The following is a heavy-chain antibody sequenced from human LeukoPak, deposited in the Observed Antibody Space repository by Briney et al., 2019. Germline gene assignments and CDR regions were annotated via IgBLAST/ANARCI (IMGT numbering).Heavy chain of an antibody. D-gene: IGHD3-10*01. CDR2: IIPILGIA. V-gene: IGHV1-69*04. CDR3: ARGGSYYGAGKDWFDP. Sequence: SVKVSCKASGGTFSSYAISWVRQAPGQGLEWMGRIIPILGIANYAQKFQGRVTITADKSTSTAYMELSSPRSEDTAVYYCARGGSYYGAGKDWFDPWGQGTLVTVSS. J-gene: IGHJ5*02. CDR1: GGTFSSYA.